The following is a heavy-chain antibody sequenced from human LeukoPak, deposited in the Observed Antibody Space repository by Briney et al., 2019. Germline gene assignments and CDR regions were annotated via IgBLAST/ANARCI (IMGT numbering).Heavy chain of an antibody. J-gene: IGHJ4*02. V-gene: IGHV3-43*01. CDR2: INWHGSA. Sequence: GGSLRLSCAASGFTFEDYTMHWVRQAPGKTLEWVSLINWHGSAYYTDSVKGRFTISRDNSKNSLYLQMDTLRREDTAFYYCVKDINYKSSGSVLEYWGQGALVTVSS. CDR3: VKDINYKSSGSVLEY. CDR1: GFTFEDYT. D-gene: IGHD3-22*01.